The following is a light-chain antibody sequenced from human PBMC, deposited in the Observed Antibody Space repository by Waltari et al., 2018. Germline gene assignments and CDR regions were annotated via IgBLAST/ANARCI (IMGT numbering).Light chain of an antibody. J-gene: IGKJ2*01. CDR3: QQANSYPRT. CDR1: QATGRS. V-gene: IGKV1-9*01. Sequence: DIRLTQSPSFLSASVGDRVTISCRASQATGRSFAWYQQKPGKAPRLLIYAAPTLEGGVPPRFSGSGSGTEFTLTISSLQPEDFATYYCQQANSYPRTFGQGTKLEI. CDR2: AAP.